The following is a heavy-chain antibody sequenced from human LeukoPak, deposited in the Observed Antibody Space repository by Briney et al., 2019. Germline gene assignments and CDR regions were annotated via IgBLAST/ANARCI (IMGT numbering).Heavy chain of an antibody. J-gene: IGHJ5*02. V-gene: IGHV1-69*05. Sequence: SVKVSCKASGGTFSSYAISWVRQAPGQGLEWMGRIIPIFGTANYAQKFQGRVTITTDESTSTAYMELSSLRSEDTAVYYCARGRKICSSTSCYEMWWFDPWGQGTLVTVSS. CDR3: ARGRKICSSTSCYEMWWFDP. CDR2: IIPIFGTA. D-gene: IGHD2-2*01. CDR1: GGTFSSYA.